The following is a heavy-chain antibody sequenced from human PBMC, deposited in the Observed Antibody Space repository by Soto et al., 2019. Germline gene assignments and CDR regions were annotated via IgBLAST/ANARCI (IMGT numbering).Heavy chain of an antibody. D-gene: IGHD3-22*01. CDR1: SVSNAW. V-gene: IGHV3-15*07. CDR2: IKSKTDGGTT. J-gene: IGHJ4*02. Sequence: SVSNAWMNWVRQAPGKGLEWVGRIKSKTDGGTTDYAAPVKGRFTISRDDSKNTLYLQMNSLKTEDTAVYYCTTDYYDSSGGSYWGQGTLVTVSS. CDR3: TTDYYDSSGGSY.